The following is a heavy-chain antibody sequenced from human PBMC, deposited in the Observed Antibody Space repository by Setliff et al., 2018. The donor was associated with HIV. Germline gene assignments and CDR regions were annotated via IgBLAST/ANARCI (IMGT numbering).Heavy chain of an antibody. CDR1: GLIFSSYE. Sequence: GGSLRLSCATSGLIFSSYEMNWVRQAPGKGLEWISFIGGHGSIIHYADSVKGRFTISRDNAKNSVYLQMHSLRAEDTAVYFCARPLYGGNSDIGGYWGQGTLVTVSS. J-gene: IGHJ4*02. D-gene: IGHD4-17*01. V-gene: IGHV3-48*03. CDR2: IGGHGSII. CDR3: ARPLYGGNSDIGGY.